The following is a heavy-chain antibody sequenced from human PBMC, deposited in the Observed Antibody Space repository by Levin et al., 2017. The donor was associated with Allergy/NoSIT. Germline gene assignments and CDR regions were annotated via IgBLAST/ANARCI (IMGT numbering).Heavy chain of an antibody. CDR2: IYYSGST. D-gene: IGHD2-2*01. Sequence: SETLSLTCTVSGGSISSYYWSWIRQPPGKGLEWIGYIYYSGSTNYNPSLKSRVTISVDTSKNQFSLKLSSVTAADTAVYYCARGPPAMMPTKYFDYWGQGTLVTVSS. V-gene: IGHV4-59*01. CDR3: ARGPPAMMPTKYFDY. CDR1: GGSISSYY. J-gene: IGHJ4*02.